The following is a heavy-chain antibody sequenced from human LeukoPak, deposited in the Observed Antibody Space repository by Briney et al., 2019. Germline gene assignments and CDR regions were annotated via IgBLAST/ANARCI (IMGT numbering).Heavy chain of an antibody. J-gene: IGHJ3*02. V-gene: IGHV4-34*01. Sequence: SETLSLTCAVYGGSFSGYYWSWIRQPPGKGLEWIGEINHSGSTNYNPSLKSRVTISVDTSKNQFSLKLSSVTAADTAVYYCASRKLRAFDIWGQGTMVTVSS. CDR2: INHSGST. CDR1: GGSFSGYY. D-gene: IGHD1-7*01. CDR3: ASRKLRAFDI.